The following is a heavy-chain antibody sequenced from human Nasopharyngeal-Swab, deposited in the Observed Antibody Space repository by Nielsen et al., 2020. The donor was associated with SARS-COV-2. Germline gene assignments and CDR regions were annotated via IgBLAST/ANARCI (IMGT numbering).Heavy chain of an antibody. Sequence: WIRQPPGKALEGLARIDWDDDKFYSTSLKTRLTISKDTSKNQVVLTMTNMDPVDTATYYCARTSTLTTYSSGWNDAFDIWGQGTMVTVSS. CDR3: ARTSTLTTYSSGWNDAFDI. D-gene: IGHD6-19*01. J-gene: IGHJ3*02. CDR2: IDWDDDK. V-gene: IGHV2-70*04.